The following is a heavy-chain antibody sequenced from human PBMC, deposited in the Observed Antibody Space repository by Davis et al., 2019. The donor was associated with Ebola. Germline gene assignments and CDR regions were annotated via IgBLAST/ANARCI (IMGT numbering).Heavy chain of an antibody. CDR2: INSDGSST. J-gene: IGHJ6*04. V-gene: IGHV3-74*01. D-gene: IGHD6-13*01. CDR3: ARGQQLVLAYGMDV. CDR1: GFTFSSYW. Sequence: PGESLKISCAASGFTFSSYWMHWVRQAPGKGLVWVSRINSDGSSTSYADSVKGRFTISRDNAKNTLYLQMNSLRAEDTAVYYCARGQQLVLAYGMDVWGKGTTVTVSS.